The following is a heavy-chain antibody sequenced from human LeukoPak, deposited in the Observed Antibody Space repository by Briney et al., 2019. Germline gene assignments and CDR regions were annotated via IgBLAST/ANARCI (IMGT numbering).Heavy chain of an antibody. V-gene: IGHV1-2*04. Sequence: ASVKVSCKASGYTFTSYGISWVRQAPGQGLEWMGWINPNSGGTNYAQKFQGWVTMTRDTSISTAYMELSRLRSDDTAVYYCARSPRVARRGFDYWGQGTLVTVSS. D-gene: IGHD4-23*01. CDR3: ARSPRVARRGFDY. CDR1: GYTFTSYG. CDR2: INPNSGGT. J-gene: IGHJ4*02.